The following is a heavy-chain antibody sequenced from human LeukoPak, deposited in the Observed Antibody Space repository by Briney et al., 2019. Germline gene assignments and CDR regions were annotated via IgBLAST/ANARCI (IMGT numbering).Heavy chain of an antibody. CDR1: GGTFSSYA. CDR2: IIPIFGTA. CDR3: ARDLYYYDSSGYSPYYFDY. J-gene: IGHJ4*02. Sequence: SVKVSCKASGGTFSSYAISWVRQAPGQGLEWMGGIIPIFGTANYAQKFQGRVRITADESTSTAYMELSSLRSEDTAVYYCARDLYYYDSSGYSPYYFDYWGQGTLVTVSS. D-gene: IGHD3-22*01. V-gene: IGHV1-69*01.